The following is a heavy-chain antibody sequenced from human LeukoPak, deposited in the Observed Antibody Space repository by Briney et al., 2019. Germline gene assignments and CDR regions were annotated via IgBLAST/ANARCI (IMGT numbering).Heavy chain of an antibody. CDR2: IYYSGST. V-gene: IGHV4-31*03. J-gene: IGHJ4*02. CDR1: GGSISSGGYY. D-gene: IGHD3-22*01. Sequence: PSQTLSLTCTVSGGSISSGGYYWSWIRQHPGKGLEWIGYIYYSGSTYYNPSLKSRVTISVDTSKNQFSLKLSSVTAADTAVYYCARASGSRDSRGYYKPERHFDYWGQGTLVTVSS. CDR3: ARASGSRDSRGYYKPERHFDY.